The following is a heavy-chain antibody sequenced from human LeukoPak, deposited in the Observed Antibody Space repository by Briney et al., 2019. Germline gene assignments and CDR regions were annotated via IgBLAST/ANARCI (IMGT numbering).Heavy chain of an antibody. D-gene: IGHD2-2*02. J-gene: IGHJ4*02. V-gene: IGHV3-74*01. CDR1: GFTFTSYA. CDR2: INSVGSST. Sequence: VGSLRLSCAASGFTFTSYAMSWVRQAPGKGLVWVSRINSVGSSTIYADSVKGRFTISRDNAKNTLYLQMNSLRAEDTAVYYCASIPWVHPGLDYWGQGTRVTVS. CDR3: ASIPWVHPGLDY.